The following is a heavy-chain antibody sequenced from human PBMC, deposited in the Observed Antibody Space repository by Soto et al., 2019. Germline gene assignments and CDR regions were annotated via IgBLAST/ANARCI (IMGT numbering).Heavy chain of an antibody. Sequence: SGNLSLTCTVSVGSVSSRSYYWSWIRQPPGKGLEWIGHMYYSGTTNYQPSLKSRVTISADTPKNQFSLRLSSVTAADTAVYKGAGLRGYDGRPIEDWGQGILGTVSS. V-gene: IGHV4-61*01. CDR1: VGSVSSRSYY. D-gene: IGHD5-12*01. CDR3: AGLRGYDGRPIED. CDR2: MYYSGTT. J-gene: IGHJ4*02.